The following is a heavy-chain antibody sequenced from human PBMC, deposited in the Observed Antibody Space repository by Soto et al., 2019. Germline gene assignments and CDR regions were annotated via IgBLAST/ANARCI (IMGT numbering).Heavy chain of an antibody. D-gene: IGHD6-19*01. CDR2: INSDGSST. J-gene: IGHJ4*02. CDR1: GFTFSSYG. Sequence: GGSLRLSCAASGFTFSSYGMHWVRQAPGKGLVWVSRINSDGSSTSYADSVKGRFTFSRDNAKNTLYLQMNSLRAEDTALYYCARGSSVAGNYYFDYWGQGTLVTVSS. CDR3: ARGSSVAGNYYFDY. V-gene: IGHV3-74*01.